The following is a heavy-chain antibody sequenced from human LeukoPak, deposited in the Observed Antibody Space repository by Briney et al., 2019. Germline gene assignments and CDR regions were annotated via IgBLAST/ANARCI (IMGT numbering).Heavy chain of an antibody. CDR3: ARDVGVSGLLLDFDY. J-gene: IGHJ4*02. Sequence: GASVKVSCTTSGYSFNTFGLTWVRQAPGQGLEWLGWISPYNGKKNYAPKVQGRVTLTTDTSARTACMELRSLRSDDTAVYYCARDVGVSGLLLDFDYWGQGTLVTVSS. CDR1: GYSFNTFG. V-gene: IGHV1-18*01. CDR2: ISPYNGKK. D-gene: IGHD2-21*01.